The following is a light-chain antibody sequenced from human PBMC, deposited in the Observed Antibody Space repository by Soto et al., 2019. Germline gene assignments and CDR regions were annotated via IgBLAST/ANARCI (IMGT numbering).Light chain of an antibody. CDR3: QQRRSWPIT. V-gene: IGKV3-11*01. CDR1: QSLDSY. Sequence: EIVLTQSPATLSLSPGERATLSCRASQSLDSYLAWYQQKPGQAPRLLIYDASNRATGVPARFSGSGSGPDFTLTINSLEPEDFAVYYCQQRRSWPITFGGGTKVEIK. CDR2: DAS. J-gene: IGKJ4*01.